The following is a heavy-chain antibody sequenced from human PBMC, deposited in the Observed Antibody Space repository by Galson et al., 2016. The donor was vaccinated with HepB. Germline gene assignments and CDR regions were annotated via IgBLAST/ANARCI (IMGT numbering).Heavy chain of an antibody. J-gene: IGHJ4*02. CDR3: AKEGWFGELLYGHFDF. CDR2: ISGRGDRI. CDR1: GFTFSSFA. D-gene: IGHD3-10*01. V-gene: IGHV3-23*01. Sequence: SLRLSCAASGFTFSSFAMSWVRRVPGKGLEWVSAISGRGDRIRYAESVKGRFIISRDNSKSTLDVEMKNLRVEDTAVYYCAKEGWFGELLYGHFDFWGQGTLVTVSS.